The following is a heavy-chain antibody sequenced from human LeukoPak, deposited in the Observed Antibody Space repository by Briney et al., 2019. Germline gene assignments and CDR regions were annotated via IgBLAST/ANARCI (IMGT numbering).Heavy chain of an antibody. CDR3: ASPEPNYYDSSGYWY. Sequence: PSETLSLTCTVSGGSISSSSYYWGWIRQPPGKGLEWIGSIYYSRSTYYNPSLKSRVTISVDTSKNQFSLKLSSVTAADTAVYYCASPEPNYYDSSGYWYWGQGTLVTVSS. V-gene: IGHV4-39*01. CDR2: IYYSRST. D-gene: IGHD3-22*01. CDR1: GGSISSSSYY. J-gene: IGHJ4*02.